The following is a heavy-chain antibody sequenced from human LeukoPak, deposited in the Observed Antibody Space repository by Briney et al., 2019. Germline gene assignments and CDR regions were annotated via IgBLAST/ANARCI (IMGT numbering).Heavy chain of an antibody. Sequence: GGSLRLSCAASGFTFSIYAMSWVRQAPGKGLEWVSAISGSGGSTYYADSVKGRFTISRDNSKNTLYLQMNSLRAEDTAVYYCAKDLHPIVVVTASDYWGQGTLVTVSS. V-gene: IGHV3-23*01. CDR2: ISGSGGST. CDR3: AKDLHPIVVVTASDY. J-gene: IGHJ4*02. CDR1: GFTFSIYA. D-gene: IGHD2-21*02.